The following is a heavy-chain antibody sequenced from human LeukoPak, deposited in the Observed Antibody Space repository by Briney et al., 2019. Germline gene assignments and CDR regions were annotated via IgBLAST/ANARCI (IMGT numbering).Heavy chain of an antibody. CDR1: GVSISSGDYY. CDR3: ARGNDFWSGYYPFDY. D-gene: IGHD3-3*01. J-gene: IGHJ4*02. Sequence: SETLSLTCTVSGVSISSGDYYWSWIRQPPGKGLEWIGYIYYSGSTYYNPSLKSRVTISVDTSKNQFSLKLSSVTAADTAVYYCARGNDFWSGYYPFDYWGQGTLVTVSS. CDR2: IYYSGST. V-gene: IGHV4-30-4*01.